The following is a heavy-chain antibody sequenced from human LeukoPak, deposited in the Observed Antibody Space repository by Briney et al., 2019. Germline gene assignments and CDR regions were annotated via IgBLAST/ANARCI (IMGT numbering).Heavy chain of an antibody. Sequence: ASVKVSCKASGYTFTSYYMHWVRQAPGQGLEWMGIINPSGGSTSYAQKFQGRVTMTRDTSTSTVYMELSSLRSEDTAVYYCARDIENIWTYYDFWSGYYTFDYWGQGTLVTVSS. CDR2: INPSGGST. D-gene: IGHD3-3*01. J-gene: IGHJ4*02. V-gene: IGHV1-46*01. CDR3: ARDIENIWTYYDFWSGYYTFDY. CDR1: GYTFTSYY.